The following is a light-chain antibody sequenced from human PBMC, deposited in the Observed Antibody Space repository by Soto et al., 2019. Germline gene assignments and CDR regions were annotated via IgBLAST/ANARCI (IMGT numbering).Light chain of an antibody. CDR3: SSFASSNTVI. Sequence: QSAVTQPASVSGSPGQSITISCTGTSSDVGGYNYVSWYQQHPGKAPKLVIYDVSNRPSGVSNRFSGSKSGNTASLTISGLRAEDDADYYCSSFASSNTVIFGGGTKVTVL. J-gene: IGLJ2*01. CDR2: DVS. V-gene: IGLV2-14*01. CDR1: SSDVGGYNY.